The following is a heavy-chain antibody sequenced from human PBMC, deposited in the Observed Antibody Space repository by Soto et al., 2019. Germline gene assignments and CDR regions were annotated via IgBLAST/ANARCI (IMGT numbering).Heavy chain of an antibody. D-gene: IGHD2-15*01. CDR3: ARDVVVLVVAATNDYYYYGMDV. CDR2: ISYDGSNK. J-gene: IGHJ6*02. CDR1: GFTFSSYA. Sequence: GGSLRLSCAASGFTFSSYAMHWVRQAPGKGLEWVAVISYDGSNKYYADSVMGRFTISRDNSKNTLYLHMNSLRAEDTAVYYCARDVVVLVVAATNDYYYYGMDVWGQGTTVTVSS. V-gene: IGHV3-30*04.